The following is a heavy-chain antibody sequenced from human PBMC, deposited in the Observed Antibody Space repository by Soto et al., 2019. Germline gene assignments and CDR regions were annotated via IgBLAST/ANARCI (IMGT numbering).Heavy chain of an antibody. V-gene: IGHV3-9*01. CDR1: GFTFDDYA. CDR2: ISWNSGNI. Sequence: EVQLEESGGALVQPGRSLRLSCAASGFTFDDYAMYWVRQVLGKGLEWVSSISWNSGNIGYADSVKGRFTTSRDNAENCLYLQMTSLRPEDTALYYCVRSKGGYSYGTPFDYWGQGTLVTVSS. J-gene: IGHJ4*02. D-gene: IGHD5-18*01. CDR3: VRSKGGYSYGTPFDY.